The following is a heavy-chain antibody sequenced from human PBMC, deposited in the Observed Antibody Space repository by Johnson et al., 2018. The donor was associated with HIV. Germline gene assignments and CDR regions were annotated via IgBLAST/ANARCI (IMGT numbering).Heavy chain of an antibody. CDR2: ISGSGGRT. CDR3: ARTQVYSSSRDDAFDI. CDR1: GFTFCSYA. J-gene: IGHJ3*02. Sequence: VQLVESGGGLVQSGGSLRLPCAASGFTFCSYAMSWVRQAPGKGLEWVSGISGSGGRTYYADSASGRFTISRDNSKNTLYLQMSGLRIGDTAVYYCARTQVYSSSRDDAFDIWGQGTMVTVSS. D-gene: IGHD6-13*01. V-gene: IGHV3-23*04.